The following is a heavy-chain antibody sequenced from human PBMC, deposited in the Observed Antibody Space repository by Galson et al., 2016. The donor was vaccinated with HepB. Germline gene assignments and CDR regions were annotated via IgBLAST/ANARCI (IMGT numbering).Heavy chain of an antibody. V-gene: IGHV3-64*02. J-gene: IGHJ4*02. CDR3: AREPSFGDLDY. Sequence: SLRLSCAGSGFTFSKYRMHWVRQPPGKGLEYVSVITDNGADTYYVDSVKGRFTISRDNSKNTLYLQMDCLRGEDTAVYYCAREPSFGDLDYWGQGTLVTVSS. D-gene: IGHD3-3*01. CDR2: ITDNGADT. CDR1: GFTFSKYR.